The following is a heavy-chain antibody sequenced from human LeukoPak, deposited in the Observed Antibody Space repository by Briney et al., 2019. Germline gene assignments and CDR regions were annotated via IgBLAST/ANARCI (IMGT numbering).Heavy chain of an antibody. D-gene: IGHD6-19*01. V-gene: IGHV4-4*07. CDR1: GGSISSYY. CDR3: ARGAVAGTTWRPAGYFDL. J-gene: IGHJ2*01. CDR2: IYTSGST. Sequence: PSETLSLTCTVSGGSISSYYWSWIRQPAGKGLEWIGRIYTSGSTNYNPSLKSRVTMSVDTSKNQFSLKLSSVTAADTAVYYCARGAVAGTTWRPAGYFDLWGRGTLVTVSS.